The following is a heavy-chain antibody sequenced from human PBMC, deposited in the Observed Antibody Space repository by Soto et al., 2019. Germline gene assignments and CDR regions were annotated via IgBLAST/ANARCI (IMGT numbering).Heavy chain of an antibody. J-gene: IGHJ4*02. CDR2: ISYDGSNK. V-gene: IGHV3-30*18. CDR1: GFTFSSYG. D-gene: IGHD3-22*01. CDR3: AEDRRQHYYDSSGYYDY. Sequence: GGSLILSCAASGFTFSSYGMHWVRQAPGKGLEWVAVISYDGSNKYYADSVKGRFTISRDNSKNTLYLQMNSLRAEDTAVYYCAEDRRQHYYDSSGYYDYWGQGTLVTVSS.